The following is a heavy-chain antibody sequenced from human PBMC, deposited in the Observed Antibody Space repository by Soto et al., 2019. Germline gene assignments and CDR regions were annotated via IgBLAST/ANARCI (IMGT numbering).Heavy chain of an antibody. V-gene: IGHV3-23*01. CDR1: GFTFSSYA. D-gene: IGHD1-1*01. CDR3: ATQTPIYPENNRRFKFDY. J-gene: IGHJ4*02. CDR2: ISGSGGST. Sequence: GGSLRLSCAASGFTFSSYAMSWVRQAPGKGLEWVSAISGSGGSTYYADSVKGRVTISRDNSKNTLYLQMNSLRAEDTAVYYCATQTPIYPENNRRFKFDYWGQGTLVTVSS.